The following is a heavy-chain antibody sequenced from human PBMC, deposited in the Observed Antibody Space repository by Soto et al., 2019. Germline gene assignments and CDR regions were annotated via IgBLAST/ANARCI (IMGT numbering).Heavy chain of an antibody. CDR3: AREGSDYGDAFDI. J-gene: IGHJ3*02. CDR1: GYTFTSYG. Sequence: ASVKVSCKAAGYTFTSYGISWGRQAPGQGLEWMGWISAYNGNTNYAQKLQGRVTMTTDTSTSTAYMELRSLSSDDTAVYYCAREGSDYGDAFDIWGQGTMVTFSS. V-gene: IGHV1-18*01. D-gene: IGHD4-17*01. CDR2: ISAYNGNT.